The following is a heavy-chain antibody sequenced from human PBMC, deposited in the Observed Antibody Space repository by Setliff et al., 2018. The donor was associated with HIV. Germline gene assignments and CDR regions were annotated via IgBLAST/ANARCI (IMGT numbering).Heavy chain of an antibody. V-gene: IGHV3-48*03. CDR1: GFTFSTYE. CDR2: ISSSDSTI. Sequence: GGSLRLSCAASGFTFSTYEMNWVRQAPGKGLEWVAYISSSDSTIYYADSVKGRFTIYRDNAKNSLFLQMDSLRVEETAFYYCARLSPPDDYGDLGGVDYWGQGTLVTVSS. CDR3: ARLSPPDDYGDLGGVDY. J-gene: IGHJ4*02. D-gene: IGHD4-17*01.